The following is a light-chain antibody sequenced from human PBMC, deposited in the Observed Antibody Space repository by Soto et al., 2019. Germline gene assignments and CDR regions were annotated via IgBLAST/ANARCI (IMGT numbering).Light chain of an antibody. CDR2: DAS. Sequence: IQLTQSPSSLSASVGDRVTITCQASQNINNYLNWYQQKPGRAPKLLIYDASNLEAGVPSRFRGSGSGTDFTFTISRLQPEDIATYYCQQYENLPTFGQGTRLAI. J-gene: IGKJ5*01. CDR1: QNINNY. V-gene: IGKV1-33*01. CDR3: QQYENLPT.